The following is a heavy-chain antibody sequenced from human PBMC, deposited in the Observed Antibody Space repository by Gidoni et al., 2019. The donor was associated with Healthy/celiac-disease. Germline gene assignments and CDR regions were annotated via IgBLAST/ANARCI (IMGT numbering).Heavy chain of an antibody. CDR1: GGSFSGYY. CDR3: ARGQYYGSGSYYNPNFYYGMDV. J-gene: IGHJ6*02. CDR2: INHRGRT. V-gene: IGHV4-34*01. Sequence: QVQIQQWGAGLLKPSENLSLTCDVYGGSFSGYYWSWLRQPPGKGLEWIREINHRGRTNYNPSLKSRVTISVDTSKNQFSLKLSSVTAADTAVYYCARGQYYGSGSYYNPNFYYGMDVWGQGTTVTVSS. D-gene: IGHD3-10*01.